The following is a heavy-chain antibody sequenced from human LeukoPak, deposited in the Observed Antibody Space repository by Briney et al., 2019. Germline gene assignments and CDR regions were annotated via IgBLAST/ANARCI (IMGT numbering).Heavy chain of an antibody. D-gene: IGHD6-19*01. Sequence: PSGTLSLTCAVSGASISSNNWWNWVRQPPGKGLEWIGEIYHSGSTNYSPSLKSRITISVDKSKNHFSLKLTSVTAADPAIYYCAAAAVAVDYWGQGTLVTVSS. V-gene: IGHV4-4*02. J-gene: IGHJ4*02. CDR2: IYHSGST. CDR1: GASISSNNW. CDR3: AAAAVAVDY.